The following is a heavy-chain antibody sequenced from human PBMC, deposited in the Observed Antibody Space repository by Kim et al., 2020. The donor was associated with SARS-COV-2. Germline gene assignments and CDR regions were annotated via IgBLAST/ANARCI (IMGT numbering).Heavy chain of an antibody. CDR1: GGSISSSNW. CDR2: IYHSGST. D-gene: IGHD3-22*01. V-gene: IGHV4-4*02. Sequence: SETLSLTCAVSGGSISSSNWWSWVRQPPGKGLEWIGEIYHSGSTNYNPSLKSRVTISVDKSKNQFSLKLSSVTAADTAVYYCARAPYYYDSSGYGGGYYFDYWGQGTLVTVSS. CDR3: ARAPYYYDSSGYGGGYYFDY. J-gene: IGHJ4*02.